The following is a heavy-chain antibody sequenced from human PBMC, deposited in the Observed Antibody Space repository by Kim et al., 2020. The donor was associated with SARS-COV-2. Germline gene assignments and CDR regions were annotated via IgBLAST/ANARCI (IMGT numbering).Heavy chain of an antibody. V-gene: IGHV3-11*06. Sequence: GGSLRLSCAASGFTFSDYYMSWIRQAPGKGLEWVSYISSSSSYTNYADSVKGRFTISRDNAKNSLYLQMNSLRAEDTAVYYCARDRPIFRVVDYYYGMDVWGQGTTVTVSS. CDR2: ISSSSSYT. J-gene: IGHJ6*02. D-gene: IGHD3-3*01. CDR1: GFTFSDYY. CDR3: ARDRPIFRVVDYYYGMDV.